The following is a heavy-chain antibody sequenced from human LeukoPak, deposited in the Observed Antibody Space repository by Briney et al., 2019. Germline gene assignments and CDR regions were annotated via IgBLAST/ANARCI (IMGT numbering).Heavy chain of an antibody. D-gene: IGHD3-3*01. CDR1: GYTFTGYY. V-gene: IGHV1-2*02. CDR3: ARDWGSWSGSADAFDI. CDR2: INPYSGGT. J-gene: IGHJ3*02. Sequence: ASVKVSCKASGYTFTGYYMHWVRQAPGQGLEWMGWINPYSGGTNYAQKFQGRVTMTRDTSISTAYMELSRLRSDDTAVYYCARDWGSWSGSADAFDIWGQGTVVTVSS.